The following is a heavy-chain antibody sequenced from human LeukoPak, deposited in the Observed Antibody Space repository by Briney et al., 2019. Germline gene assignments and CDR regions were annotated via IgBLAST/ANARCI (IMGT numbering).Heavy chain of an antibody. Sequence: GGSLRLSCVSSGFTFSSYWMHWVRQAPGKGLVWVSRINTDGRTTTYADSVKGRFTISRDNAKNTLYLQMNSLRAEDTAVYYCAKETTSGWYVFDIWGQGTMVTVSS. CDR3: AKETTSGWYVFDI. D-gene: IGHD6-19*01. CDR2: INTDGRTT. V-gene: IGHV3-74*01. J-gene: IGHJ3*02. CDR1: GFTFSSYW.